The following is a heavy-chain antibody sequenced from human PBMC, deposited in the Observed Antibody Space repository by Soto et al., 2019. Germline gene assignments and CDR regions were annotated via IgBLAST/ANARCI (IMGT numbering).Heavy chain of an antibody. J-gene: IGHJ4*02. CDR2: INHSGST. CDR3: ARGTFGSAMVSLDY. D-gene: IGHD5-18*01. CDR1: GGSFSGYY. V-gene: IGHV4-34*01. Sequence: SSETLSLTCAVYGGSFSGYYWSWIRQPPGKGLEWIGEINHSGSTNYNPSLKSRVTISVDTSKNQFSLKLSSVTAADTAVYYCARGTFGSAMVSLDYWGQGTLVTVSS.